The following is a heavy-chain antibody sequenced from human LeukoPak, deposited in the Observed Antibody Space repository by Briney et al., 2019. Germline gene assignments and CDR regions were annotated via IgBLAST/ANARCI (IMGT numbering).Heavy chain of an antibody. V-gene: IGHV5-51*01. CDR1: GYIWTNNW. Sequence: GESLKISCKVSGYIWTNNWIGWVRQVPGKGLEWMGLIYPGHSDTKYSPSFQGQVTFSVDKSVNTAYLHWSSLQASDTAIYFCARFAYTSSLDYWGQGTRVTVSS. D-gene: IGHD2-2*01. CDR2: IYPGHSDT. CDR3: ARFAYTSSLDY. J-gene: IGHJ4*02.